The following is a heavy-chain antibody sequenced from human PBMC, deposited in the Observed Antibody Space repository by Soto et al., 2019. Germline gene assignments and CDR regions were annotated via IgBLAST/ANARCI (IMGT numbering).Heavy chain of an antibody. CDR2: IYPGDSDT. CDR1: GYSFTSYW. J-gene: IGHJ6*02. CDR3: ARRDSTAGYYYYGMGV. V-gene: IGHV5-51*01. D-gene: IGHD6-13*01. Sequence: GESLKISCKGSGYSFTSYWIGWVRQMPGKGLEWMGIIYPGDSDTRYSPSFQGQVTISADKSISTAYLQWSSLKASDTAMYYCARRDSTAGYYYYGMGVWGQGTTVTVSS.